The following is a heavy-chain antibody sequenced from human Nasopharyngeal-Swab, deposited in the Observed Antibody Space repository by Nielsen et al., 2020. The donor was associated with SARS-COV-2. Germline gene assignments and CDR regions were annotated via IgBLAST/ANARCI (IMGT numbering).Heavy chain of an antibody. CDR1: GGSISSYY. CDR2: IYYSGST. D-gene: IGHD3-9*01. Sequence: SETLSLTCTVSGGSISSYYWSWIRQPPGKGLEWIGYIYYSGSTNYNPSLKSRVTISVDTSKNQFSLKLSSVTAADTAVYYCVRIDWGSPAAWGQGTLVTVSS. CDR3: VRIDWGSPAA. J-gene: IGHJ5*02. V-gene: IGHV4-59*01.